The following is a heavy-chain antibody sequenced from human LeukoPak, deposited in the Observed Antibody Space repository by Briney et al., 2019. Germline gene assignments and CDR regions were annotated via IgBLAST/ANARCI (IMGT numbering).Heavy chain of an antibody. CDR3: ARARYYYDSSGYLAY. Sequence: GGSLRLSCAASGFTFSSYWMSWVRQAPGKGLEWVANIKQDGSEKYYADSVKGRFTISRDNAKNSLYLQMNSLRAEDTAVYYCARARYYYDSSGYLAYWGQGTLVTVSS. D-gene: IGHD3-22*01. V-gene: IGHV3-7*01. J-gene: IGHJ4*02. CDR2: IKQDGSEK. CDR1: GFTFSSYW.